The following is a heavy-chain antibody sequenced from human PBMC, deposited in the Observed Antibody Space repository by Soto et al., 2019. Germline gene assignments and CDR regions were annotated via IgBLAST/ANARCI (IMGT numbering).Heavy chain of an antibody. Sequence: PGGSLRLSCAASGFTFSIYAMGWVRQAPGKGLEWVSAISGSGGSTYYADSVKGRFTISRDNSKNTLYLQMNSLRAEDTAVYYCAKHKGYYYDSSGYYYTKEKYYFDYWGQGTLVTVSS. CDR2: ISGSGGST. CDR3: AKHKGYYYDSSGYYYTKEKYYFDY. V-gene: IGHV3-23*01. J-gene: IGHJ4*02. D-gene: IGHD3-22*01. CDR1: GFTFSIYA.